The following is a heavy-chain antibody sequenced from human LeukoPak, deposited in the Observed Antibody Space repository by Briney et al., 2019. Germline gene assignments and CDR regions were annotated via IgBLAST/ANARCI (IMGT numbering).Heavy chain of an antibody. CDR1: GFTFSNYG. CDR2: IWHDGNNK. Sequence: GGSLRLSCAASGFTFSNYGMHWVRQAPGKGLEWVAVIWHDGNNKYYADSVKGRFTISRDNSKNTLYLRMNSLRAEDTAVYYCANNFDYWGQGTLVTVSS. V-gene: IGHV3-33*06. J-gene: IGHJ4*02. CDR3: ANNFDY.